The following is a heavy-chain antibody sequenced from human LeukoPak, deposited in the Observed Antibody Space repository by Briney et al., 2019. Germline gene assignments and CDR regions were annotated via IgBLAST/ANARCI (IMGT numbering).Heavy chain of an antibody. V-gene: IGHV3-30*18. CDR1: GFTFCSYG. CDR3: AKGQQLGAD. J-gene: IGHJ4*02. D-gene: IGHD6-13*01. CDR2: ISYDGSNK. Sequence: GRSLRLSCAASGFTFCSYGMHWVRQAPGKGLEWGAVISYDGSNKYYADSVKGRFTISRDNSKNTLYLQMSSLRAEDTAVYYCAKGQQLGADWGQGTLVTVSS.